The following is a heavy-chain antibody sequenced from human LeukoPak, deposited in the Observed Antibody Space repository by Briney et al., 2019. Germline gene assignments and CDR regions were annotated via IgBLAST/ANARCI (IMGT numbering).Heavy chain of an antibody. CDR2: IIPIFGTA. CDR3: ARSWIQLWLLLDY. Sequence: SVKVSCKASGGTFSSYAISWVRQAPGQGLEWMGGIIPIFGTANYAQKFQGRVTITADGSTSTAYMELSSLRSEDTAVYYCARSWIQLWLLLDYWGQGTLVTVSS. CDR1: GGTFSSYA. J-gene: IGHJ4*02. D-gene: IGHD5-18*01. V-gene: IGHV1-69*13.